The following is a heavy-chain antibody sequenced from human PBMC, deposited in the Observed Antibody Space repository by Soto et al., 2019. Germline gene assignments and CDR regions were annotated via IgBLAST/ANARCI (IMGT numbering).Heavy chain of an antibody. D-gene: IGHD3-22*01. CDR1: GFTFMSYT. J-gene: IGHJ4*02. Sequence: GGSLRLSCAASGFTFMSYTMNWVRQAPGTGLEWVASISSSSSYIEYADSLKGRFTISRDNAKNSVHLQMRSLRAEGTAVYYCARGSFFYETSGYYPPDYWGQGTLVTVSS. V-gene: IGHV3-21*01. CDR3: ARGSFFYETSGYYPPDY. CDR2: ISSSSSYI.